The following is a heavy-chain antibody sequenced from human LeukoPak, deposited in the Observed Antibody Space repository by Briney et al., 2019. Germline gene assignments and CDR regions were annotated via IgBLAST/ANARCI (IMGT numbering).Heavy chain of an antibody. D-gene: IGHD6-19*01. CDR3: AKGGEQWLADLDY. CDR2: ISYDGSNT. J-gene: IGHJ4*02. CDR1: GFIFRTYG. Sequence: GGSLRLSCAASGFIFRTYGMHWVRQAPGKRLEWVAVISYDGSNTQYIESVKGRFTISRDNSKNTVHLQMNSLRVEDSALYYCAKGGEQWLADLDYWGQGTLVTVSS. V-gene: IGHV3-30*18.